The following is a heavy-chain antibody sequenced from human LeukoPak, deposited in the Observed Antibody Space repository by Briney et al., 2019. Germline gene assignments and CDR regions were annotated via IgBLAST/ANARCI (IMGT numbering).Heavy chain of an antibody. CDR1: GFTFRGYG. J-gene: IGHJ4*01. V-gene: IGHV3-74*01. D-gene: IGHD3-10*01. CDR2: ISGDGSIT. Sequence: GGSLRLSWAASGFTFRGYGMHWVRQAPGKGLVWVSRISGDGSITAYADSVKGRFTISRDNAKNTLYLQMNSLRAEDTAVYHCARGRAGNYYNHNDYWGQGTLVSVS. CDR3: ARGRAGNYYNHNDY.